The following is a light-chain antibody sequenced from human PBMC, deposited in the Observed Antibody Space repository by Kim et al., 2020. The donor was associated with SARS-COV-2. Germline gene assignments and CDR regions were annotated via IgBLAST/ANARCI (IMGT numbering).Light chain of an antibody. V-gene: IGLV3-19*01. J-gene: IGLJ2*01. Sequence: SSELTQDPAVSVALGQTVRITCRGDTFRRFYANWYQQKPGQAPVLVVYDKNKRPSGISDRFSAPTSENTASLTISGAQPADEADYYCSSRVRSNNEVLFG. CDR2: DKN. CDR1: TFRRFY. CDR3: SSRVRSNNEVL.